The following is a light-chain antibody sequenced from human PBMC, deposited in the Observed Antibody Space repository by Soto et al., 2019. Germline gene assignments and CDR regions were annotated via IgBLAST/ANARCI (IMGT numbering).Light chain of an antibody. Sequence: DILLTQSPSTLSASVGDRVTISCRASQSINKWLAWYQHKPGKAPNLLIYEVSTLHSGVPSRFSGSGSGTEFTLNISSLRPDDFATYYCQHYSGDRATFGQGTKVEI. J-gene: IGKJ1*01. CDR3: QHYSGDRAT. V-gene: IGKV1-5*03. CDR2: EVS. CDR1: QSINKW.